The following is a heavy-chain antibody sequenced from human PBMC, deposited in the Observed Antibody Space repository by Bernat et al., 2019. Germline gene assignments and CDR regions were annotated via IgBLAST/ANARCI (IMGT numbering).Heavy chain of an antibody. CDR1: GFTFSDYY. Sequence: VQLVESGGGLVKSGGSLRLSCAASGFTFSDYYMSWIRQAPGKGLDWVSYISSSSSYTNYADSVKGRFTISRDNAKNSLYLQMNSLRAEDTAVDYCARGTSTSAPYMDVWGKGTTVTVSS. CDR2: ISSSSSYT. CDR3: ARGTSTSAPYMDV. V-gene: IGHV3-11*05. J-gene: IGHJ6*03.